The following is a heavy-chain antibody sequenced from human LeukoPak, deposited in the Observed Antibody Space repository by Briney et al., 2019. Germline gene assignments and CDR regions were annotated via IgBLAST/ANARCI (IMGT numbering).Heavy chain of an antibody. CDR2: INTDGSEK. CDR3: ARDKVTY. Sequence: PGGSLRLSCAASGFTFGNYWMSWVRQAPGKGLEWVAHINTDGSEKYYVDSVKGRFTISRDNAKNSLYLQMNSLKVEDTAVYYCARDKVTYWGPGTLVTVSS. J-gene: IGHJ4*02. V-gene: IGHV3-7*01. CDR1: GFTFGNYW.